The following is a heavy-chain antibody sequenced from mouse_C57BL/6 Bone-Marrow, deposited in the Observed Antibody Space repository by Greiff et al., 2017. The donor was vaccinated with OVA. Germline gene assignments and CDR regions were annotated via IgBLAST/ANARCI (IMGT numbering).Heavy chain of an antibody. CDR2: INPSNGGT. Sequence: QVQLQQSGAELVKPGASVKLSCKASGYTFTSYWMHWVKQRPGQGLEWIGNINPSNGGTNYNEKFKSKATLTVDKSSSTAYMQLSSLTSEDSAVYYCAVYGSSSYFDYWGQGTTLTVSS. D-gene: IGHD1-1*01. CDR1: GYTFTSYW. V-gene: IGHV1-53*01. J-gene: IGHJ2*01. CDR3: AVYGSSSYFDY.